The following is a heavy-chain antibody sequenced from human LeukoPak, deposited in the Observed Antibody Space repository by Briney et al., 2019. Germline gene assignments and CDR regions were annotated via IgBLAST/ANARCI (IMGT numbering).Heavy chain of an antibody. CDR1: GFIISDFY. D-gene: IGHD3-10*01. CDR2: SSTSGSTI. CDR3: ARESYYYGSGAFDP. J-gene: IGHJ5*02. Sequence: GSLRLSCAASGFIISDFYMSWIRQAPGKGLEWVSYSSTSGSTISYADSVKGRFTISRDNAKNSLYLEMNSLRAEDTAVYYCARESYYYGSGAFDPWGQGTLVTVSS. V-gene: IGHV3-11*01.